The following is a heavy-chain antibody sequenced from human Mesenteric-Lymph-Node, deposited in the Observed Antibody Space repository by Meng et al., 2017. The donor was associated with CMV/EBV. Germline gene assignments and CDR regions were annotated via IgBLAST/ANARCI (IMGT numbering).Heavy chain of an antibody. CDR3: AREMVSGSGSNYVLGTRTGLDY. D-gene: IGHD1-26*01. V-gene: IGHV4-38-2*02. J-gene: IGHJ4*02. Sequence: GSLRLSCTVFGYSISSGYHWGWIRQPPGKGLEWIGSIYHSGSTYYNPSLKSRVTISVDTSKNQFSLKLTSVTAADTAVYYCAREMVSGSGSNYVLGTRTGLDYWGQGTLVTVSS. CDR2: IYHSGST. CDR1: GYSISSGYH.